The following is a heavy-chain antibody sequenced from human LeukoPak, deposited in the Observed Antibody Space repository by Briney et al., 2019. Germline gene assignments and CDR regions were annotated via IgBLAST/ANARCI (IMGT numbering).Heavy chain of an antibody. Sequence: GGSLRLSCTASGFTFSSNAMSWVRQPPGKGLEWVSVIFGAGTTYYADSVKGRFTISRDNSKNTLYLQMNSLRAEDTAVYYCARAIQFGGYFDYWGQGTLVTVST. J-gene: IGHJ4*02. D-gene: IGHD2-15*01. CDR2: IFGAGTT. CDR3: ARAIQFGGYFDY. V-gene: IGHV3-53*01. CDR1: GFTFSSNA.